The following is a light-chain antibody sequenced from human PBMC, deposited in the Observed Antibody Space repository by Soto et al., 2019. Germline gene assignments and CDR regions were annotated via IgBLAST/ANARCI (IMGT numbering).Light chain of an antibody. V-gene: IGLV1-44*01. CDR3: ATWDDSLNGLYV. CDR1: TSNIGSKT. J-gene: IGLJ1*01. Sequence: QSVLTQPPSASGTPGQSVTISCSGSTSNIGSKTVSWYQQVPGAAPKLLIYSTNQWPSGVPDRFSGSKSGTSASLTISGHQSEDEADYYCATWDDSLNGLYVFGPGTKVTVL. CDR2: STN.